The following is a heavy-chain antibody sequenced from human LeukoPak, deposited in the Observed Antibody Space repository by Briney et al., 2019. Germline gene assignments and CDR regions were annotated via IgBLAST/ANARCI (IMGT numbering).Heavy chain of an antibody. V-gene: IGHV3-7*02. Sequence: GGSLRLSCAASGFTFSSYGMSWVRQAPGKGLEWVANIKQYRSKKNYVDTVKGRFTISRDNAKNSLYLQMNSLRAEDTAVYYCAGSGFDYWGQGTLVTVSS. J-gene: IGHJ4*02. D-gene: IGHD2-15*01. CDR1: GFTFSSYG. CDR2: IKQYRSKK. CDR3: AGSGFDY.